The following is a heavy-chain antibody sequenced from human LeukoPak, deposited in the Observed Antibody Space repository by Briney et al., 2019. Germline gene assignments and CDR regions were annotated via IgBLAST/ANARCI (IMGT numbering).Heavy chain of an antibody. CDR1: GFTFSSYS. J-gene: IGHJ4*02. CDR2: ISSSSSYI. V-gene: IGHV3-21*01. D-gene: IGHD4-17*01. Sequence: PGGSLRLSCAASGFTFSSYSMNWVRQAPGKGLEWVSSISSSSSYIYYADSVKGRFTISRDNAKNSLYLQMNSLRAEDTAVYYCARVSQDYGDSAGWGQGTLVTVSS. CDR3: ARVSQDYGDSAG.